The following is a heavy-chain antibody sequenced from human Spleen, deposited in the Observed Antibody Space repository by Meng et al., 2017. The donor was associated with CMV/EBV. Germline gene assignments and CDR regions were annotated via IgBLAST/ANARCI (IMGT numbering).Heavy chain of an antibody. CDR3: AKDRGHIATRPNYYFYFGMDV. CDR1: GFTLSNYG. J-gene: IGHJ6*02. V-gene: IGHV3-30*02. Sequence: GESLKISCAASGFTLSNYGMHWVRRAPGKGLEWVAFIHYDGNNKYYAGSVKGRFTISRDNSKKTLYLQMNTLRPEDTAVYYCAKDRGHIATRPNYYFYFGMDVWGQGTTVTVSS. CDR2: IHYDGNNK. D-gene: IGHD6-6*01.